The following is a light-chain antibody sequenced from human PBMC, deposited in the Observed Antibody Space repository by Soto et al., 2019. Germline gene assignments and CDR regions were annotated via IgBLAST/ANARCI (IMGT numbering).Light chain of an antibody. CDR2: STN. V-gene: IGLV8-61*01. Sequence: QTVVTQEPSFSVSPGGTVTLTCGLSSGSVSTSYYPSWYQQTPGQAPRTLIYSTNTRSSGVPDRFSGSILGNKAALTITGAQADDESDYYCVLYMGSGISVFGGGTQX. J-gene: IGLJ3*02. CDR3: VLYMGSGISV. CDR1: SGSVSTSYY.